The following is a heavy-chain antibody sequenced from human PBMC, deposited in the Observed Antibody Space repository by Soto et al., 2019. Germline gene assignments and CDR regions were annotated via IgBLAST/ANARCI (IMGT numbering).Heavy chain of an antibody. D-gene: IGHD3-22*01. Sequence: PGGSLRLSCAASGFTFSDAWMNWVRQGPGKGLEWVGRIKGYTDGGTTDYAALVKGRFTISRDDSKNTLYLQMNSLETEDTAVYYCSTANYYDGGRYYYYYHAMDVWGQGTTVTVSS. CDR3: STANYYDGGRYYYYYHAMDV. CDR1: GFTFSDAW. V-gene: IGHV3-15*07. J-gene: IGHJ6*02. CDR2: IKGYTDGGTT.